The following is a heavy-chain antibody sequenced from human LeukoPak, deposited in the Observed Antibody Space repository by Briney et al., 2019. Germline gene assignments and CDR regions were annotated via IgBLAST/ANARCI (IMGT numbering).Heavy chain of an antibody. CDR2: ISSSSSYI. D-gene: IGHD5-12*01. CDR3: AREPHIGLYYYYMDV. V-gene: IGHV3-21*01. J-gene: IGHJ6*03. CDR1: GFTFSSYS. Sequence: MSGGSLRLSCAASGFTFSSYSMNWVRQAPGKGLEWVSSISSSSSYIYYADSVKGRFTISRDNAKNSLYLQMNSLRAEDTAVYYCAREPHIGLYYYYMDVWGKGTTVTVSS.